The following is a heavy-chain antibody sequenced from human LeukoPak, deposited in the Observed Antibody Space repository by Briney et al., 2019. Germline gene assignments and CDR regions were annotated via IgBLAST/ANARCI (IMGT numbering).Heavy chain of an antibody. CDR3: ARDNYDQFPPVTTYYYYYYMDV. V-gene: IGHV3-21*01. D-gene: IGHD3-16*01. J-gene: IGHJ6*03. Sequence: PGGSLRLSCAASGFTFSSYSMNWVRQAPGKGLEWVSSISSSSSYIYYADSVKGRFTISRDNAKSSLYLQMNSLRAEDTAVYYCARDNYDQFPPVTTYYYYYYMDVWGKGTTVTVSS. CDR2: ISSSSSYI. CDR1: GFTFSSYS.